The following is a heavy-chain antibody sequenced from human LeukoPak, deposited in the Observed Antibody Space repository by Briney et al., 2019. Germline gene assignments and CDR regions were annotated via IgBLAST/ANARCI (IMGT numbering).Heavy chain of an antibody. J-gene: IGHJ4*02. CDR2: IYYSGST. CDR1: GGSISSDNCY. Sequence: SETLSLTCTVSGGSISSDNCYWGWIRQPPGKGLEWIGTIYYSGSTYYNPSLKSRVTISVDTSNNQFSLKLSSVTAADTAVYYCARRYDSSWTFDYWGQGTLVTVSS. CDR3: ARRYDSSWTFDY. V-gene: IGHV4-39*01. D-gene: IGHD6-13*01.